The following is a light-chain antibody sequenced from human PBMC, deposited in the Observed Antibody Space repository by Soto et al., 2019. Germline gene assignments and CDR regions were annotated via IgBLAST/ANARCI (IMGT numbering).Light chain of an antibody. CDR1: QSIRSY. CDR3: QQSYSTPLT. J-gene: IGKJ4*01. V-gene: IGKV1-39*01. Sequence: DIQMTQSLSSLSASXXDRVXITCLASQSIRSYLNWYQQKPGKAPKXXIYAASSLQSGGPSRFSGSGSGTDFTLTISSLQPEDFATYYCQQSYSTPLTFGGGTKVDIK. CDR2: AAS.